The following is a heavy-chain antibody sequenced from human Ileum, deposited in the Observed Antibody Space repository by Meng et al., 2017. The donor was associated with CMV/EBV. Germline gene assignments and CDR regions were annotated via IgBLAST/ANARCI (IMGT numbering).Heavy chain of an antibody. Sequence: GESLKISCAASGFSFSTSEMNWVRQAPGKGLEWVSYIRSAGHTINYADSVKGRFTISKDNAKNSLYLQMNSLRAEDTAVYYCARGLWYSRSTIYYYYPMDVWGQGTTVTVSS. V-gene: IGHV3-48*03. J-gene: IGHJ6*02. CDR3: ARGLWYSRSTIYYYYPMDV. D-gene: IGHD1-26*01. CDR2: IRSAGHTI. CDR1: GFSFSTSE.